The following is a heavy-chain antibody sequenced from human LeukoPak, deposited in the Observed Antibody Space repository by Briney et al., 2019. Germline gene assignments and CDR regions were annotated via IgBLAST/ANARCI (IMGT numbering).Heavy chain of an antibody. Sequence: SQTLSLTCTVSGGSISSGGYYWSWIRQHPGKGLEWIGYIYYSGSTYYNPSLKSRVTISVDTSKNQFSLKLSSVTAADTAVYYCARAFVVRGWFDPWGQGTLVTVSS. CDR1: GGSISSGGYY. CDR2: IYYSGST. V-gene: IGHV4-31*03. CDR3: ARAFVVRGWFDP. J-gene: IGHJ5*02. D-gene: IGHD2-15*01.